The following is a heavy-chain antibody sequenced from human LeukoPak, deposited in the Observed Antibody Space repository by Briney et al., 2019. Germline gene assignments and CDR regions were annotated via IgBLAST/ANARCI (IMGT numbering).Heavy chain of an antibody. CDR2: INPISGAT. V-gene: IGHV1-46*01. J-gene: IGHJ4*02. D-gene: IGHD3-16*02. CDR1: GYTFTRYY. Sequence: ASVKVSCTTSGYTFTRYYMQWVRQAPGHGLGWMGIINPISGATDYAQKFQGRVTMTRDTSTSTVYMELSSLRSEDTAMYYCARLPYRDGVAQDYWGQGTLVTVSS. CDR3: ARLPYRDGVAQDY.